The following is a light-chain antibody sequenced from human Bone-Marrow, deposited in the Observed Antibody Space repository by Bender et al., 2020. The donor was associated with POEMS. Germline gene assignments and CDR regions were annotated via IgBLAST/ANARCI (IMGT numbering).Light chain of an antibody. CDR2: EVS. Sequence: QSALTQPASVSESPGQSITISCTGTSSDVGTYNLVSWYQQHPGKAPKLMIYEVSKRPSWVSNRFSGSKSGNTASLTISGLQAEDEADYYCCSYAGSWVFGGGTKLTVL. J-gene: IGLJ3*02. CDR3: CSYAGSWV. CDR1: SSDVGTYNL. V-gene: IGLV2-23*02.